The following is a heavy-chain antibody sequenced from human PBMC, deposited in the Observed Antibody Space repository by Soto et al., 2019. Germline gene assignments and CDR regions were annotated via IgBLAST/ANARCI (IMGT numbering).Heavy chain of an antibody. Sequence: QVQLVQSGAEVRKPGSSVKVSCKASGGTFSRHAISWVRQAPGQGLEWMGGIIPIFGTANHAQKLQGRVTIIADESTSTVYMEVSSLRSEDTAMYYCARGWGYDSNDYYYAYWGQGTLVIVSS. J-gene: IGHJ4*02. D-gene: IGHD3-22*01. CDR3: ARGWGYDSNDYYYAY. CDR2: IIPIFGTA. V-gene: IGHV1-69*01. CDR1: GGTFSRHA.